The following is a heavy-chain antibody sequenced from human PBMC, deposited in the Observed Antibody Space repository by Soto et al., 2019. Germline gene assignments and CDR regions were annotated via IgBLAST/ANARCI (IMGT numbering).Heavy chain of an antibody. V-gene: IGHV3-30*18. CDR1: VFTFSSYG. CDR2: ISYDGSNK. J-gene: IGHJ6*02. Sequence: GGSLRLSCAASVFTFSSYGMHWVRQSPGKGLEWVAVISYDGSNKYYADSVKGRFTISRDNSKNTLYLQMNSLRAEDTAVYYCAKDTIVRDRYYYGMDVWGQGTKVTVSS. CDR3: AKDTIVRDRYYYGMDV. D-gene: IGHD1-26*01.